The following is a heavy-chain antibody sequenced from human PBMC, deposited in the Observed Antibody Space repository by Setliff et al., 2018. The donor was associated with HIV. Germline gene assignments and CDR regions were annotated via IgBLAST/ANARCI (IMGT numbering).Heavy chain of an antibody. CDR3: ARGKSYNFWSGYTISRVYFDY. V-gene: IGHV4-34*01. CDR2: INHSGST. D-gene: IGHD3-3*01. J-gene: IGHJ4*02. CDR1: GGSFSGYY. Sequence: SETLSLTCAVYGGSFSGYYWSWIRQPPGKGLEWIGEINHSGSTNYNPSLKSRVTISVDTSKNQFSLNLSPVTAADTAVYYCARGKSYNFWSGYTISRVYFDYWGQGTLVTVSS.